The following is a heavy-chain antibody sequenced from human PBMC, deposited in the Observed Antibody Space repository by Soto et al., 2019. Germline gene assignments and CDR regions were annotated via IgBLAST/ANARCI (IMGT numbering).Heavy chain of an antibody. CDR3: ARARRPRYFDY. D-gene: IGHD6-6*01. V-gene: IGHV4-4*02. CDR1: GGSISSSNW. CDR2: INHSGST. Sequence: SETLSLSCAGSGGSISSSNWWSWVRQPPGKGLEWIGEINHSGSTNYNPSLKSRVTISVDTSKNQFSLKLSSVTAADTAVYYCARARRPRYFDYWGQGTLLTVSS. J-gene: IGHJ4*02.